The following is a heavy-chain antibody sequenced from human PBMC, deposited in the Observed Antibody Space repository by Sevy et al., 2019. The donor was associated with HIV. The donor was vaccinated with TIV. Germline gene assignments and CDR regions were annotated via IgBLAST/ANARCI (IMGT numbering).Heavy chain of an antibody. D-gene: IGHD2-21*02. CDR3: AKTLQKLPFHPHYFDY. J-gene: IGHJ4*02. Sequence: GGSLRLSCAASGFTLGSYTMNWVRQAPGEGLEWVASISATGGSTYYADSVKGRFTISRDVSKGQLSLQMNILTAEDTAIFYCAKTLQKLPFHPHYFDYWGQGTLVTVSS. CDR1: GFTLGSYT. V-gene: IGHV3-23*01. CDR2: ISATGGST.